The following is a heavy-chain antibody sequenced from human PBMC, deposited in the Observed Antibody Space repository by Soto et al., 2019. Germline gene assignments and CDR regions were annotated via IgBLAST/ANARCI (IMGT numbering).Heavy chain of an antibody. CDR2: IYYSGST. D-gene: IGHD3-10*01. Sequence: SETLSLTCTVSGGSISSYYWSWIRQPPGKGLEWIGYIYYSGSTNYNPSLKSRVTISVDTSKNQFSLKLSSVTAADTAVYYCARGLEANYYGSGTLDPWGQGTLVTVSS. J-gene: IGHJ5*02. CDR1: GGSISSYY. V-gene: IGHV4-59*01. CDR3: ARGLEANYYGSGTLDP.